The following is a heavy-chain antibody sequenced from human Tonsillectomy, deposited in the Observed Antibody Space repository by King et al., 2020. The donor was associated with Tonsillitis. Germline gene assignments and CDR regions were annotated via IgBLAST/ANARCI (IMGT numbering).Heavy chain of an antibody. CDR1: GFTFSSYE. CDR3: ARGSRTVAAAGLGVGY. CDR2: ISSSGSTI. D-gene: IGHD6-13*01. Sequence: VQLVESGGGLVQPGGSLRLSCAASGFTFSSYEMNWVRQAPGKGLEWVSYISSSGSTIYYADSVKGRFTISRDNAKNSLYLQMTSLRAEDTAVYYCARGSRTVAAAGLGVGYWGQGTLVTVSS. V-gene: IGHV3-48*03. J-gene: IGHJ4*02.